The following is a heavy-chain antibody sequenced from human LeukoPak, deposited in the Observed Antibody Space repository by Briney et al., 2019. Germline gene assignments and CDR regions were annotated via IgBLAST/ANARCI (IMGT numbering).Heavy chain of an antibody. J-gene: IGHJ1*01. CDR1: GFIFSSHA. CDR2: ISGSGDSM. V-gene: IGHV3-23*01. CDR3: AIGFWQQVPQH. D-gene: IGHD6-13*01. Sequence: PGGSLRLSCAASGFIFSSHAMNWVRQAPGKGLEWVSVISGSGDSMFYADSVKGRFTISRDNSKNTLYLQMNSLRAEDTAVYYCAIGFWQQVPQHWGQGTLVTVSS.